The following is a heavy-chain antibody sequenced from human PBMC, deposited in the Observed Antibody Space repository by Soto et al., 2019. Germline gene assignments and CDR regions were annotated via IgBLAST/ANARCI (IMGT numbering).Heavy chain of an antibody. CDR3: ARAVAVPADFDY. J-gene: IGHJ4*02. CDR1: GYTFTVYA. Sequence: QVQLVQSGAEEKKPGASVKVSCKASGYTFTVYAIHWVRQAPGQRLEWMGWINAGNGHTKYSQKFQGRVTITRDTSASTAYMDLSSLRSEDTALYYCARAVAVPADFDYWGQGTLVTVSS. CDR2: INAGNGHT. V-gene: IGHV1-3*05. D-gene: IGHD6-19*01.